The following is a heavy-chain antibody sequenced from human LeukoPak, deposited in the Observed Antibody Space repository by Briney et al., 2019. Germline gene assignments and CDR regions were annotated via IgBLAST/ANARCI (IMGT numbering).Heavy chain of an antibody. Sequence: GGSLRLSCVASGFTFNNYGMHWVRQAPGKGLEWVAVISYDGSNEYYGDSVKGRFTISRENSENTLYLQMNSLGAEDTAVYYCAKDMDCSSINCHSTNYFDYWGQGTPVTASS. CDR3: AKDMDCSSINCHSTNYFDY. CDR1: GFTFNNYG. D-gene: IGHD2-2*01. CDR2: ISYDGSNE. V-gene: IGHV3-30*18. J-gene: IGHJ4*02.